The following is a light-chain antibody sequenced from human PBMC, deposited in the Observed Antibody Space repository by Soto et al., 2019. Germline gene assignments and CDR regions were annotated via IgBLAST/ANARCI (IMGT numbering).Light chain of an antibody. J-gene: IGLJ7*01. CDR3: HSYDISLSGSV. CDR1: SYNIGAGYD. CDR2: GNS. Sequence: QSVLTQPPSVSGAPGQRVTISCTGSSYNIGAGYDVHWYQQLPGTAPKLLIFGNSNRPSGVPDRFSGSKSGTSASLAITGLQAEDEADYYCHSYDISLSGSVFGGGTQLTVL. V-gene: IGLV1-40*01.